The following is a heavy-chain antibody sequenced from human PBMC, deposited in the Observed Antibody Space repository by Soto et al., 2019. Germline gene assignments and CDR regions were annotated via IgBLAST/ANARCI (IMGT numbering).Heavy chain of an antibody. CDR3: ARGPEPAHDY. Sequence: QVQLQQWGAGLLKPSETLSLTCAVYGGSFSGYYWSWIRQPPGKGPEWIGEINHSGSTNYNPSLKRRVTMSVDTSKNQFSLSLSSVTAADTAVYYCARGPEPAHDYWGQGTLVTVSS. D-gene: IGHD1-26*01. CDR1: GGSFSGYY. CDR2: INHSGST. J-gene: IGHJ4*02. V-gene: IGHV4-34*01.